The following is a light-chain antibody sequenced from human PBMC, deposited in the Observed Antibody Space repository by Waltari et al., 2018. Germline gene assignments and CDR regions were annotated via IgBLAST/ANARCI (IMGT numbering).Light chain of an antibody. CDR1: QSVLYNPNNKHD. CDR3: QHYPSLPRT. Sequence: IVMTQSPDPLAVSLGERATITCTSSQSVLYNPNNKHDLCCIQQKPGQPPKLLVYWASNRESRVRDRFSGSGSGTDFTHPISGLQYEDVAIYYCQHYPSLPRTFGQGTKVAI. J-gene: IGKJ1*01. V-gene: IGKV4-1*01. CDR2: WAS.